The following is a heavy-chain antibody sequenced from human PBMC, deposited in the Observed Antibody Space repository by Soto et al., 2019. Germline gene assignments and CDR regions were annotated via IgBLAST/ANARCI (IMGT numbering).Heavy chain of an antibody. J-gene: IGHJ4*02. V-gene: IGHV1-69*08. CDR2: IITLLDTT. D-gene: IGHD5-12*01. CDR1: GGTFSNDI. CDR3: VRDSPIGSTFSGYDGIDY. Sequence: ASVKVSCKTSGGTFSNDIITWVRQAPGQGLEWMGRIITLLDTTNYAQKFQGRVTITADKSTGTAYMELNSLRSEVSAFFYCVRDSPIGSTFSGYDGIDYWGQGTLVTVSS.